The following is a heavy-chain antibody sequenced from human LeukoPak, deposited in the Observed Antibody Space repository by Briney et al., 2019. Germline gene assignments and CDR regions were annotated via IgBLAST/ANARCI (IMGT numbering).Heavy chain of an antibody. D-gene: IGHD3-10*01. CDR1: GVSISSGDYY. Sequence: SQTLSLTCTVSGVSISSGDYYWSWIRQPPGKGLEWIGYIYYSGSTNYNPSLKGRVTISVDTSKNQFSLKLSSVTAADTAVYYCARHDYYGSGSYRWYFDYWGQGTLVTVSS. V-gene: IGHV4-61*08. CDR3: ARHDYYGSGSYRWYFDY. J-gene: IGHJ4*02. CDR2: IYYSGST.